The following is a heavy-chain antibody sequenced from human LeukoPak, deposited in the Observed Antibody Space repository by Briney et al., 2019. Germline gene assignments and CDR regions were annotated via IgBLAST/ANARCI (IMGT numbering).Heavy chain of an antibody. V-gene: IGHV4-61*02. CDR3: ARDPLRDGYNTYYYYYMDV. J-gene: IGHJ6*03. Sequence: SETLSLTCTVSGGSISSGSYYWSWIRQPAGKGLEWIGLIYTSGSTNYNPSLKSRVTISVDTSKNQFSLKLSSVTAADTAVYYCARDPLRDGYNTYYYYYMDVWGKGTTVTVSS. CDR1: GGSISSGSYY. D-gene: IGHD5-24*01. CDR2: IYTSGST.